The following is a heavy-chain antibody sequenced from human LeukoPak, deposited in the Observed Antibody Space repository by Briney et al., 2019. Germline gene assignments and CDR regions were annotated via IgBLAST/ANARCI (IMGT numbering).Heavy chain of an antibody. D-gene: IGHD2-21*02. J-gene: IGHJ4*02. CDR1: GFTFSSYS. V-gene: IGHV3-21*01. CDR3: ARGPATELDY. CDR2: ISSSSSYI. Sequence: GRSLRLSCAASGFTFSSYSMNWVRQAPGKGLEWVSSISSSSSYIYYADSVKGRFTISRDNAKNSLYLQMNSLRAEDTAVYYCARGPATELDYWGQGTLVTVSS.